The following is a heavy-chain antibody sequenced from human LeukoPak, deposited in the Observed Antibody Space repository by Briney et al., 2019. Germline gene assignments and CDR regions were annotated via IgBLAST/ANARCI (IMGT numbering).Heavy chain of an antibody. CDR3: ARGGTDFWSGYSPEYYFDY. V-gene: IGHV3-7*01. D-gene: IGHD3-3*01. Sequence: GGSLRLSCAASGFTFSSYWMSWVRQAPGKGLEWVANIKQDGSEKYYVDSVKGRFTISRDNAKNSLYLQMNSLRAEDTAVYYCARGGTDFWSGYSPEYYFDYWGQGTLVTVSS. CDR1: GFTFSSYW. J-gene: IGHJ4*02. CDR2: IKQDGSEK.